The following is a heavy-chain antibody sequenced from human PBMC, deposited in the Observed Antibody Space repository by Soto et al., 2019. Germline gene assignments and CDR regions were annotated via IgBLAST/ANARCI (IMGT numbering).Heavy chain of an antibody. Sequence: PSETLSLTCIVSGGSISSSSYYWGWIRQPPGKGLEWIGYIYYSGSTYYNPSLKSRVTISVDTSKNQFSLKLSSVTAADSAVYYCARERDSYGSGSYCIGYDPWGQGTLVTVSS. J-gene: IGHJ5*02. D-gene: IGHD3-10*01. CDR1: GGSISSSSYY. CDR3: ARERDSYGSGSYCIGYDP. CDR2: IYYSGST. V-gene: IGHV4-31*03.